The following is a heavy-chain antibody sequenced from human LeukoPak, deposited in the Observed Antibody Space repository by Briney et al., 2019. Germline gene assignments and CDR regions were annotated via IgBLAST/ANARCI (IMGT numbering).Heavy chain of an antibody. Sequence: PSETLSLTCAVYGGSFSGYYWTWIRQPPGKGLEWIGEIHYSGRISYNPSLKSRVTISADTSNNHFSLKMNSVTAADTAVYYCSRGTDAYKCGNSWGQGTLVTVSS. CDR3: SRGTDAYKCGNS. V-gene: IGHV4-34*01. CDR2: IHYSGRI. D-gene: IGHD5-24*01. J-gene: IGHJ4*02. CDR1: GGSFSGYY.